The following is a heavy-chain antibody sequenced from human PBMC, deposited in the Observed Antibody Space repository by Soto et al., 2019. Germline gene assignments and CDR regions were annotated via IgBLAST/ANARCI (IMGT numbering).Heavy chain of an antibody. Sequence: ASVKVSCKASGYTFTSYDITWVRQAPGQGLEWMGWIGAYNGNTNYAQKLQGRVTMTTDTSTSTAYMELRSLRSDDTALYYCGRVGAGGAVDVWGQGTTVTVSS. J-gene: IGHJ6*02. D-gene: IGHD3-3*01. V-gene: IGHV1-18*04. CDR3: GRVGAGGAVDV. CDR1: GYTFTSYD. CDR2: IGAYNGNT.